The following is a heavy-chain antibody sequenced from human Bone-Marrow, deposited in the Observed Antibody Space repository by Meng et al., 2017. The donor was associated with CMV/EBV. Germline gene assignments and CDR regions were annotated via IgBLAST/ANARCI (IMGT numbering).Heavy chain of an antibody. V-gene: IGHV4-61*01. CDR3: ARDLVYCSSTSCRSYGMDV. CDR1: GGSVSSGSYY. Sequence: SETLSLTCTVSGGSVSSGSYYWSWIRQPPGKGLEWIGYIYYSGSTNYNPSLKSRVTISVDTSKNQFSLKLSSVTAADTAVYYCARDLVYCSSTSCRSYGMDVWGQGTTVTVPS. J-gene: IGHJ6*02. D-gene: IGHD2-2*01. CDR2: IYYSGST.